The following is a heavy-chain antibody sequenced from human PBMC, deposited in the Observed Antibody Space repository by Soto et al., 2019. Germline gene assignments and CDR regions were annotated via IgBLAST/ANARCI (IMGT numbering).Heavy chain of an antibody. CDR1: GGSISSSNW. Sequence: QVQLQESGPGLVKPSGTLSLTCAVSGGSISSSNWWSWVRQPPGKGLERIGEIYHSGSTNYNPSLKSRVTISVDKSKNQFSLKLSSVTAADTAVYYCARARPYDSSGFNFDYWGQGTLVTVSS. CDR2: IYHSGST. V-gene: IGHV4-4*02. J-gene: IGHJ4*02. D-gene: IGHD3-22*01. CDR3: ARARPYDSSGFNFDY.